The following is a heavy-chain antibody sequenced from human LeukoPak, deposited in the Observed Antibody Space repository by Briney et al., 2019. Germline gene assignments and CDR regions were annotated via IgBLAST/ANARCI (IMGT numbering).Heavy chain of an antibody. Sequence: GGSLRLSCAASGFTFSSYWMSWVRQAPGKGLEGVANIKQDGSEKYYVDSVKGRFTISRDNAKNSLYLQMNSLRAEDTAVYYCARVRIGAPFDYWGQGTLVTVSS. CDR2: IKQDGSEK. CDR3: ARVRIGAPFDY. J-gene: IGHJ4*02. CDR1: GFTFSSYW. V-gene: IGHV3-7*01. D-gene: IGHD3-3*01.